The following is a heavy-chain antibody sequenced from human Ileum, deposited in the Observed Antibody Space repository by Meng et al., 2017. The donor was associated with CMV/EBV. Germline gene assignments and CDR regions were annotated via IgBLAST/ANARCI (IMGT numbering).Heavy chain of an antibody. D-gene: IGHD3-3*01. V-gene: IGHV4-39*07. CDR2: IYYSGST. J-gene: IGHJ5*02. Sequence: LQESGPGLVKPSETLSLTCTVAGGSISSSSYYWGWIRQSPGKGLEWIGSIYYSGSTYYNPSLKSRVTISVDTSKNQFSLKLTSVTAADTAVYFCARDLVGFLEGFDPWGQGTLVTVSS. CDR3: ARDLVGFLEGFDP. CDR1: GGSISSSSYY.